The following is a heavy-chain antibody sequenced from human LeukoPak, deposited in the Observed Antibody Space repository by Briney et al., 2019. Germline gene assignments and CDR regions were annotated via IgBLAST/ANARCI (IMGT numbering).Heavy chain of an antibody. CDR2: INQDGSQI. D-gene: IGHD3-16*01. CDR1: GFTINMYY. V-gene: IGHV3-7*01. J-gene: IGHJ4*02. CDR3: ARRYYNSHYHYLYFFDH. Sequence: ETLSLTCTVSGFTINMYYLSWIRQPPGKGLEWVAHINQDGSQIYYFDPVGGRFIITRDNPTNLLHPQRNIPRADDTAIYYLARRYYNSHYHYLYFFDHGGEGTLVTVSS.